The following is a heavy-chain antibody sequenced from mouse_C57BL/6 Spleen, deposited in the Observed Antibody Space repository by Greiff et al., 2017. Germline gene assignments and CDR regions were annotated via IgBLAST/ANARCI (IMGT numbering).Heavy chain of an antibody. CDR1: GFSLTSYG. CDR2: IWSGGST. D-gene: IGHD1-1*01. V-gene: IGHV2-2*01. J-gene: IGHJ2*01. CDR3: ARTTVVAYFFDY. Sequence: QVQLQQSGPGLVQPSQSLSITCTVSGFSLTSYGVHWVRQSPGKGLEWLGVIWSGGSTDYNAAFISRLSISKDNSKSQVFFKMNGLQADDTAIYYCARTTVVAYFFDYWGQGTTLTVSS.